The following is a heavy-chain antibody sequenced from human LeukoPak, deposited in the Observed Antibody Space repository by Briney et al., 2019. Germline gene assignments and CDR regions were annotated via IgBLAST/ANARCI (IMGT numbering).Heavy chain of an antibody. CDR1: GGSISSSNW. V-gene: IGHV4-4*02. CDR2: IYHSGST. CDR3: ARGKGMRGYSRTREPFDY. Sequence: PSGTLSLTCGVSGGSISSSNWWSWVRQPPGKGLEWIGEIYHSGSTNYNPSLKSRVTISVDTSKNQFSLKLSSVTAADTAVYYCARGKGMRGYSRTREPFDYWGQGTLVTVSS. J-gene: IGHJ4*02. D-gene: IGHD6-13*01.